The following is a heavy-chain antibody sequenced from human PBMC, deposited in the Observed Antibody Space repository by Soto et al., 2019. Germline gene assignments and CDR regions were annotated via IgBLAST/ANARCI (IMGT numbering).Heavy chain of an antibody. V-gene: IGHV1-18*04. Sequence: ASVKVSCKASGYTFTSYGISWVRQAPGQGLEWMGWISAYNGNTNYAQKLQGRVTMTTDTSTSTAYMELRSLRSDDTAVYYCARVLVSRYFGPWFDPWGQGTLVTVSS. CDR3: ARVLVSRYFGPWFDP. CDR1: GYTFTSYG. D-gene: IGHD3-9*01. J-gene: IGHJ5*02. CDR2: ISAYNGNT.